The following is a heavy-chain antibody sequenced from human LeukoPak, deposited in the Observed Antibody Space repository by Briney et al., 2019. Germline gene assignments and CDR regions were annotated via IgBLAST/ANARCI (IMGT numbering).Heavy chain of an antibody. CDR3: ATKQWLAPPPDS. D-gene: IGHD6-19*01. Sequence: GGSLRLSCAASGFTLSKYWMLWVRQAPGKGLESVSRINTDGTVTTYADSVKGRFTVSRDNADNTMFLQLNSVRDEDTAVYYCATKQWLAPPPDSWGQGTPVTVSS. V-gene: IGHV3-74*01. CDR2: INTDGTVT. CDR1: GFTLSKYW. J-gene: IGHJ4*02.